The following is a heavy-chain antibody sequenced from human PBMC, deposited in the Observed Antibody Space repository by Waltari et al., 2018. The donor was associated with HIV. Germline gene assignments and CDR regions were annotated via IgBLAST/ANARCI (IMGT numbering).Heavy chain of an antibody. CDR2: INSAGRIT. Sequence: EVQLVESGGGLVQPGGSLRLSCAASGCTFSSYWMHWVRQAPGKGLVGVSRINSAGRITNYADSVKGRFTISRDNAKNTLYLQMNSLRAEDTAVYYCASLAGKGYWGQGTLVTVSS. CDR1: GCTFSSYW. D-gene: IGHD3-10*01. V-gene: IGHV3-74*01. CDR3: ASLAGKGY. J-gene: IGHJ4*02.